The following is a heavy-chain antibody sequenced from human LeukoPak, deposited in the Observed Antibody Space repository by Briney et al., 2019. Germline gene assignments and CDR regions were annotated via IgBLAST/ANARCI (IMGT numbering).Heavy chain of an antibody. CDR2: IYTSGST. Sequence: SETLSLTCTVSGGSISSYYWSWIRQPAGKGLEWIGRIYTSGSTNYNPSLKSRVTMSVDTSKSLFSLKLSSVTAADTAVYYCAGGDFWSGYSGFDPWGQGTLVTVSS. D-gene: IGHD3-3*01. J-gene: IGHJ5*02. CDR3: AGGDFWSGYSGFDP. V-gene: IGHV4-4*07. CDR1: GGSISSYY.